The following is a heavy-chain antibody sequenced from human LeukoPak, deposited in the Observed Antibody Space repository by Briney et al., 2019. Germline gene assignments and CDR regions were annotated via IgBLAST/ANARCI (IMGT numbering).Heavy chain of an antibody. V-gene: IGHV4-59*01. J-gene: IGHJ2*01. CDR3: ARDYYDSSGYYYGWYFDL. CDR2: ICYSGST. D-gene: IGHD3-22*01. CDR1: GGSISSYY. Sequence: SETLSLTCTVSGGSISSYYWSWIRQPPGKGLEWIGYICYSGSTNYNPSLKSRVTISVDTSKNQFSLKLSSVTAADTAVYYCARDYYDSSGYYYGWYFDLWGRGTLVTVSS.